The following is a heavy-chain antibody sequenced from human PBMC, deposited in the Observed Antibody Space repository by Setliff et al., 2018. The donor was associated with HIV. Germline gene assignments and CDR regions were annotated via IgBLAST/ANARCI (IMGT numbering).Heavy chain of an antibody. V-gene: IGHV4-39*01. CDR3: IIAYSSGWLAPMGFDS. CDR2: IYYSGST. D-gene: IGHD6-19*01. J-gene: IGHJ4*02. Sequence: LSLTCTVSAGSIRSSTYYWAWIRQPPGKGLEWIGTIYYSGSTYYNPSLKSRATISVDMSKNQFSLRLSSVTAADTAVYYCIIAYSSGWLAPMGFDSWDQGTLVTVSS. CDR1: AGSIRSSTYY.